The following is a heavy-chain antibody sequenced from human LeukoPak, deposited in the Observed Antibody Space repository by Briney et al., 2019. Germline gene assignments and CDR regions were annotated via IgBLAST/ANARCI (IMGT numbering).Heavy chain of an antibody. CDR3: AKGALPGHGDYDIWFDP. J-gene: IGHJ5*02. V-gene: IGHV3-23*01. Sequence: GGSLRLSCAASGFTFSSYAMSWVRQAPGKGLEWVSAISGSGGSTYYADSVKGRFTISRDNSKNTLYLQMNSLRAEDTAVYYCAKGALPGHGDYDIWFDPWGQGTLVTVSS. CDR1: GFTFSSYA. CDR2: ISGSGGST. D-gene: IGHD4-17*01.